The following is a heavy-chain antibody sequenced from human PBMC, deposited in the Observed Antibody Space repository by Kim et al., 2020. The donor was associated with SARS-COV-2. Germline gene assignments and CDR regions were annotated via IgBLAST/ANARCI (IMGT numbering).Heavy chain of an antibody. D-gene: IGHD3-16*01. CDR1: GYRFSNYW. CDR2: IFPGDSDT. J-gene: IGHJ4*02. V-gene: IGHV5-51*01. CDR3: ARGETNTLFDV. Sequence: GESLKISCKVSGYRFSNYWVGWVRQMPGKGLEWMGVIFPGDSDTRYSPSFQGQVTISADEASSSVFLQFSSLKASDTAMYFCARGETNTLFDVWGQGTLVTVSS.